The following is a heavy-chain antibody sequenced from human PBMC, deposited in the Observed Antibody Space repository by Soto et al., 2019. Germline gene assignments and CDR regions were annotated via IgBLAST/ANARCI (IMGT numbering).Heavy chain of an antibody. Sequence: SETLSLTCAVYGGSFSGYYWSWIRQPPGKGLEWIGEINHSGSTNYNPSLKSRVTISVDTSKNQFSLKLSSVTAADTAVYYCARGPPGAITFGGVTSGVWGQGTLVTVSS. D-gene: IGHD3-16*01. CDR3: ARGPPGAITFGGVTSGV. J-gene: IGHJ4*02. CDR2: INHSGST. V-gene: IGHV4-34*01. CDR1: GGSFSGYY.